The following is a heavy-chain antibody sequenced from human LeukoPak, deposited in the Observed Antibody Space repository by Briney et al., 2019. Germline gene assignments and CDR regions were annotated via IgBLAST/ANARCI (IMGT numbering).Heavy chain of an antibody. CDR2: ISSSGSTI. Sequence: GGPLRLSCAASGFTFSSYSMNWVRQAPGKGLEWVSYISSSGSTIYYADSVKGRFTISRDNAKNSLYLQMNSLRAEDTAVYYCARDGALWSGLNLFAYWGQGTLVTVSS. CDR3: ARDGALWSGLNLFAY. V-gene: IGHV3-48*04. D-gene: IGHD3-3*01. CDR1: GFTFSSYS. J-gene: IGHJ4*02.